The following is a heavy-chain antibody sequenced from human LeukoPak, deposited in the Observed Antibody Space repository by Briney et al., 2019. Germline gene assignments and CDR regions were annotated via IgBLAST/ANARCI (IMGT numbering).Heavy chain of an antibody. J-gene: IGHJ4*02. CDR1: GFTFSSYT. CDR2: ISYDGSNK. Sequence: GRSLRLSCAASGFTFSSYTMHWVRQAPGKGLEWVAVISYDGSNKYYADSVKGRFTISRDNSKNTLYLQMNSLRAEDTAVYYCASDVLEVSTFDYWGQGTLVTVSS. CDR3: ASDVLEVSTFDY. D-gene: IGHD1-14*01. V-gene: IGHV3-30-3*01.